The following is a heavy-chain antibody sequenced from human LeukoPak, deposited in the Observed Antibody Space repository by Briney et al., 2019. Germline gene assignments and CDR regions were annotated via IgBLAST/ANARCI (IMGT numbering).Heavy chain of an antibody. Sequence: SETLSLTCAVYGGSFSGYYWSWIRQPPGEGLEWIGEINHSGSTNYNPSLKSRVTISVDTSKNQFSLKLSSVTAADTAVYYCARGDLYYFDYWGQGTLVTVSS. J-gene: IGHJ4*02. V-gene: IGHV4-34*01. CDR2: INHSGST. CDR1: GGSFSGYY. CDR3: ARGDLYYFDY.